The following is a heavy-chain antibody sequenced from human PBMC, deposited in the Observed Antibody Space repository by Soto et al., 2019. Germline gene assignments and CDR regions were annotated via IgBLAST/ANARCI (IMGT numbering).Heavy chain of an antibody. D-gene: IGHD6-6*01. CDR2: IKQDGSEK. CDR3: ATEYSSSPGGDAFDI. CDR1: GFTFSSYW. J-gene: IGHJ3*02. Sequence: EVQLVESGGGLVQPGGSLRLSCAASGFTFSSYWMSWVRQAPGKGLEWVANIKQDGSEKYYVDSVKGRFTISRDNAKNSLYLQMNSLRAEDTAVYYCATEYSSSPGGDAFDIWGQGTMVTVSS. V-gene: IGHV3-7*01.